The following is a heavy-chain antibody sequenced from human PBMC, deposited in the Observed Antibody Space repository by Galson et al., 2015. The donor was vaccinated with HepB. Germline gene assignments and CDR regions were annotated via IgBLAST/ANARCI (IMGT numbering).Heavy chain of an antibody. J-gene: IGHJ6*03. D-gene: IGHD2-21*01. CDR2: IYSGGST. CDR3: ARAGCGGEPCGQYYYYYMDV. CDR1: GFTVSSNY. Sequence: SLRLSCAASGFTVSSNYMSWVRQAPGKGLEWVSVIYSGGSTYYADSVKGRFTISRDNSKNTLYLQMNSLRAEDTAVYYCARAGCGGEPCGQYYYYYMDVWGKGTTVTVSS. V-gene: IGHV3-53*01.